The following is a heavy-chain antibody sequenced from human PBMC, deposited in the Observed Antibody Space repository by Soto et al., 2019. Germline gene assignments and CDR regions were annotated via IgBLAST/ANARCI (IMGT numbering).Heavy chain of an antibody. J-gene: IGHJ4*02. D-gene: IGHD3-22*01. CDR3: VRGPDYEGYFDY. CDR1: GTTFSNFA. V-gene: IGHV1-69*13. Sequence: SVKVSCKASGTTFSNFAIGWVRQAPGQGPEWMGGIILPFGTPNYAQKFQGRVTISADESMTTAYMELRGLQSEDTAVYYCVRGPDYEGYFDYWGQGTLVTVSS. CDR2: IILPFGTP.